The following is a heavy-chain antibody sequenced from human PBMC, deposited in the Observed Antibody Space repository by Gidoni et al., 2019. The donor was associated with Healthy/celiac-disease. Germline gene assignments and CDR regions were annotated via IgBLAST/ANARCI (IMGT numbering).Heavy chain of an antibody. CDR2: IWYDGSNK. CDR1: GFTFSSYG. V-gene: IGHV3-33*01. CDR3: ARDMGLPPREYYFDY. J-gene: IGHJ4*02. Sequence: QVQLVESGGGVVQPGRSLRLPCAASGFTFSSYGMHWVRQAPGKGLEWVAVIWYDGSNKYYADSVKGRFTISRDNSKNTLYLQMNSLRAEDTAVYYCARDMGLPPREYYFDYWGQGTLVTVSS. D-gene: IGHD2-15*01.